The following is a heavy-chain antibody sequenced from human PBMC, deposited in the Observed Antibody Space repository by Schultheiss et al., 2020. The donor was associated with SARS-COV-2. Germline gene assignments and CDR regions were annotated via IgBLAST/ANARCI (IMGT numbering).Heavy chain of an antibody. Sequence: ASVKVSCKASGYMFATYGISWVRQAPGQGLEWMGWISPNNGNTNYAQKFRDRLIMTTDKSTSTAYMELSSLRSEDTAVYYCARGGSYYYDSSGYYYVGLEGFDYWGQGTLVTVSS. D-gene: IGHD3-22*01. CDR3: ARGGSYYYDSSGYYYVGLEGFDY. V-gene: IGHV1-18*01. J-gene: IGHJ4*02. CDR1: GYMFATYG. CDR2: ISPNNGNT.